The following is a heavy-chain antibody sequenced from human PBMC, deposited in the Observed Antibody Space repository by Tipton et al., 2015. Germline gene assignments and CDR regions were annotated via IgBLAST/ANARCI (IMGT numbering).Heavy chain of an antibody. Sequence: TLSLTCSVSGGSMKTHGHYWTWIRQRPGKGLEWIGSSYYSGTTYINPSLWSRVYISVDTSQNQFSLKLSSVTAADTAVYYCARQRPDYYDILTAYYPGYYYYGMDVRGQGTTVTVSS. CDR2: SYYSGTT. CDR3: ARQRPDYYDILTAYYPGYYYYGMDV. CDR1: GGSMKTHGHY. D-gene: IGHD3-9*01. V-gene: IGHV4-31*03. J-gene: IGHJ6*02.